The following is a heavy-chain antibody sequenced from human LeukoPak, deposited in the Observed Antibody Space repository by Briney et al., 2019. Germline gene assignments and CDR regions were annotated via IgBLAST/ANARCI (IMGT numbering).Heavy chain of an antibody. CDR1: GFTFGSHA. CDR2: IFGSGGSP. J-gene: IGHJ4*02. CDR3: GKTTVGYSSGQKPAWPVDY. Sequence: GGSLRLSCEASGFTFGSHAMYWVRQAPGRGLEWVAGIFGSGGSPHYADPVKGRFTISRDNSRNSVYLQINSLRAEDTAVYYCGKTTVGYSSGQKPAWPVDYWGQGTLVTVSS. D-gene: IGHD5-18*01. V-gene: IGHV3-23*01.